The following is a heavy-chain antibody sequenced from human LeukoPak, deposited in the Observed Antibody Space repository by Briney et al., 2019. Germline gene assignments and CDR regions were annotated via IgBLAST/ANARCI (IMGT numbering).Heavy chain of an antibody. CDR1: GFTFSSYG. CDR2: IWYDGSNK. V-gene: IGHV3-33*01. CDR3: ARDLEAAAGTSDGCFDY. Sequence: PGGSLRLSCAASGFTFSSYGMHWVRQAPGKGLEWEAVIWYDGSNKYYADSVKGRFTISRDNSKNTLYLQMNSLRAEDTAVYYCARDLEAAAGTSDGCFDYWGQGTLVTVSS. J-gene: IGHJ4*02. D-gene: IGHD6-13*01.